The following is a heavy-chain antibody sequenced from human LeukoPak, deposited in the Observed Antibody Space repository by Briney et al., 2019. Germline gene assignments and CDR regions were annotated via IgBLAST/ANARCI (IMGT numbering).Heavy chain of an antibody. V-gene: IGHV4-39*01. J-gene: IGHJ4*02. CDR3: ARRGTSGWAYYFDF. CDR2: VYRSGSS. D-gene: IGHD6-19*01. CDR1: GDSITTSSNY. Sequence: PSETLSLTCTVSGDSITTSSNYWGWLRHLSGKGLEWIGSVYRSGSSYYNPSLKSRVTISVDTSKNQFTLNLTSVTAADTAVYHCARRGTSGWAYYFDFWGPGSLLTVSS.